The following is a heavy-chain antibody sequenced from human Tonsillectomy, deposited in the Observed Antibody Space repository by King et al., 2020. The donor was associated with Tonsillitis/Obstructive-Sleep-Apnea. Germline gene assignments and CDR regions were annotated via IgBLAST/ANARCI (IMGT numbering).Heavy chain of an antibody. J-gene: IGHJ4*02. V-gene: IGHV1-3*01. Sequence: QLVQSGAEVKKPGASVKVSCKASGYTFTSYAMHWVRQAPGQRLECMGCINAGNGNTKYSQKFQGKVTITRDTSASTAYMELSSLRSEDTAVYYCARDLLRGYCSSTSCYGDDYWGQGTLVTVSS. CDR2: INAGNGNT. CDR1: GYTFTSYA. CDR3: ARDLLRGYCSSTSCYGDDY. D-gene: IGHD2-2*01.